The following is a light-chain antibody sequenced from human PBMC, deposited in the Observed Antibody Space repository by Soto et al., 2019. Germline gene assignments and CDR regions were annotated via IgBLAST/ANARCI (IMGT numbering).Light chain of an antibody. CDR1: QDISKY. V-gene: IGKV1-33*01. CDR2: DAS. Sequence: DIQMTQSPSSLSASVGDRVTITCQASQDISKYLNWYQQKPGKAPKLLIYDASNLETGVPSRFSGSGSGTDFTFTISTLQPEDIATYYCQHYDNLPLTFGGGTKVEIK. J-gene: IGKJ4*01. CDR3: QHYDNLPLT.